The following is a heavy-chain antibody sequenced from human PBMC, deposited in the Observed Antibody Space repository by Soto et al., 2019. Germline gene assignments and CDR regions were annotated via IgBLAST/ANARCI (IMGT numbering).Heavy chain of an antibody. Sequence: GASVKVSCKASGGTFSNYAISWVRQAPGQGVEWMGGIIPIFGTANYARKFQGRVTITADESTSTAYMELSSLRSEDTAVYYCARDSGDGYNFGFWFDPWGQGTLSPSPQ. D-gene: IGHD5-12*01. CDR3: ARDSGDGYNFGFWFDP. V-gene: IGHV1-69*13. CDR2: IIPIFGTA. J-gene: IGHJ5*02. CDR1: GGTFSNYA.